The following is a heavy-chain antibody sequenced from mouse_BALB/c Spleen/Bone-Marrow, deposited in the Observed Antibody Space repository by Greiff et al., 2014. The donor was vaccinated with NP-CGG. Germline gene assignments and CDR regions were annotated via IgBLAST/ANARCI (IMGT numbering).Heavy chain of an antibody. V-gene: IGHV1S130*01. CDR1: GYTFTNSW. CDR2: IHPNSGNS. D-gene: IGHD3-1*01. Sequence: VQLQQSGSVLVRPGASVKLSCKASGYTFTNSWIHWAKQRPGHGPEWIGEIHPNSGNSNYNEIFKGKARLTVDSSSSTAYVDLSSLTSEDSAVYYCSRHHRFAYYFDYWGQGTTLTVCS. J-gene: IGHJ2*01. CDR3: SRHHRFAYYFDY.